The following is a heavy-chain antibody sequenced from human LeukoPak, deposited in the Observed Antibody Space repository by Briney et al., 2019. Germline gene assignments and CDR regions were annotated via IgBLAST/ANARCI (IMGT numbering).Heavy chain of an antibody. CDR1: GFTFGGND. CDR3: TSVGCSSTSCYGEYYYYYGMDV. D-gene: IGHD2-2*01. Sequence: GGSLRLSCAASGFTFGGNDMSWVRQAPGKGLEWVGFIRSKANGGKTESAASVIGIFTISRDDSKSIAYLQMKSLKTEDTAVYYCTSVGCSSTSCYGEYYYYYGMDVWGQGTTVTVSS. CDR2: IRSKANGGKT. V-gene: IGHV3-49*04. J-gene: IGHJ6*02.